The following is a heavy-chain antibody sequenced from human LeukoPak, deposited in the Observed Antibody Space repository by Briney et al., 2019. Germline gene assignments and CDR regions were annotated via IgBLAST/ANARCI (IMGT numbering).Heavy chain of an antibody. CDR2: IYYSGST. J-gene: IGHJ4*02. V-gene: IGHV4-39*07. Sequence: KPSETLSLTCTVSGGSISSSSYYWGWIRQPPGKGLEWIGSIYYSGSTYYNPSPKSRVTISVDTSKNQFSLKLSSVTAADTAVYYCARGRYYFDYWGQGTLVTVSS. CDR3: ARGRYYFDY. CDR1: GGSISSSSYY.